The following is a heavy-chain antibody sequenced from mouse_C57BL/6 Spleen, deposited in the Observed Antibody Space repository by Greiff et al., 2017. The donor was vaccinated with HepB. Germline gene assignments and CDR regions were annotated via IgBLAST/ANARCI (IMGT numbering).Heavy chain of an antibody. Sequence: VQLQESGAELVKPGASVKLSCKASGYTFTEYPIHWVKQRSGQGLEWIGWFYPGSGRIQYNEKFQDKATLTADKSSSTVYMELSRLTSEDSAVYFCARQSLRWPLAMDYWGQGTSVTVSS. CDR1: GYTFTEYP. CDR3: ARQSLRWPLAMDY. D-gene: IGHD6-1*01. J-gene: IGHJ4*01. CDR2: FYPGSGRI. V-gene: IGHV1-62-2*01.